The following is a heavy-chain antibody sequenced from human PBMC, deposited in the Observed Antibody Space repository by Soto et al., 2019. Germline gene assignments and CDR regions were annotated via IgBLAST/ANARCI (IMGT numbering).Heavy chain of an antibody. Sequence: SVKVSCKASEGTFSSYAISWVRQAPGQGLEWMGRIIPVFRTANYAQRFQDRVTITADDSTSTAFMELSSLKSEDTAVYYCARGLVVVPAAEINFDYWGQGTPVTVTS. CDR1: EGTFSSYA. D-gene: IGHD2-2*01. V-gene: IGHV1-69*13. J-gene: IGHJ4*02. CDR2: IIPVFRTA. CDR3: ARGLVVVPAAEINFDY.